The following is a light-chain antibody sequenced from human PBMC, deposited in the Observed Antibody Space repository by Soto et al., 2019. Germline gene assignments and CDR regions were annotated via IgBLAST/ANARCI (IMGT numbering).Light chain of an antibody. Sequence: EIVMTQSPATLSVSPGERATLSCRASQSVSGNLAWYQQKPGQAPRLLIYGASTRSTGIPARFSGSGSGTEFTLTISSLQSEDFAVFYCQQYNNWPRTFGQGTKVEIK. CDR3: QQYNNWPRT. CDR1: QSVSGN. CDR2: GAS. V-gene: IGKV3-15*01. J-gene: IGKJ1*01.